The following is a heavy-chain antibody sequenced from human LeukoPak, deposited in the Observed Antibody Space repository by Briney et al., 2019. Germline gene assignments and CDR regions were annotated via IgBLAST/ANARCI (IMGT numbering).Heavy chain of an antibody. Sequence: PGRSLRLSCAASGFTFSRYDMHWVRQATGKGLEWVSAIGTTGDTHYPGSVKGRLTISRENAKNSVYLQMSNLRAGDTAVYYCARGSGHGGLDVWGQGTTVTVSS. V-gene: IGHV3-13*04. CDR2: IGTTGDT. D-gene: IGHD3-16*01. CDR1: GFTFSRYD. CDR3: ARGSGHGGLDV. J-gene: IGHJ6*02.